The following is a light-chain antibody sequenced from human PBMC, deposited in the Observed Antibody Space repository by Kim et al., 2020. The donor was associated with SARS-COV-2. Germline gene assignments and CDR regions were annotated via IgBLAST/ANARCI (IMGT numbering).Light chain of an antibody. CDR3: QQSDSKGRT. J-gene: IGKJ1*01. Sequence: DIQMTQSPSSLSASVGDRVTITCRASQSISSYLNWYQQKPGKAPKLLIYAASSLQSGVPSRFSGSGSGTDFTLTISSLQPEDFATYDCQQSDSKGRTFGQGTKVDIK. V-gene: IGKV1-39*01. CDR1: QSISSY. CDR2: AAS.